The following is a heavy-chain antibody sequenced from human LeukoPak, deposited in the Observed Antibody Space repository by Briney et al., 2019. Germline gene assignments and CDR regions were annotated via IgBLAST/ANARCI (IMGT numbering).Heavy chain of an antibody. CDR3: ARDFKLKVYCYGSGSYYNPSFDY. V-gene: IGHV1-2*02. J-gene: IGHJ4*02. CDR1: GYTFTGYY. CDR2: INPNSGGT. Sequence: ASVKVSCKASGYTFTGYYMHWVRQAPGQGLEWMGWINPNSGGTNYAQKFQGRVTMTRDTSISTAYMELSRLRSDDTAVYYCARDFKLKVYCYGSGSYYNPSFDYWGQGTLVTVSS. D-gene: IGHD3-10*01.